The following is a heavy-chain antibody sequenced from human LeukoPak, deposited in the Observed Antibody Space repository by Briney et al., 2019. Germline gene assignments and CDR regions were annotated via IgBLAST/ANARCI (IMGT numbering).Heavy chain of an antibody. CDR3: ARGRPDGSGSYYKLDP. V-gene: IGHV4-39*01. J-gene: IGHJ5*02. CDR1: AGSISSSNYY. D-gene: IGHD3-10*01. CDR2: IYYSGRT. Sequence: PSETLSLTCSVSAGSISSSNYYWGWIRQPPGKGLEWIGSIYYSGRTYYNPSLKGRVTISVDTSKKQFSLKLSSVTAADTAVYYCARGRPDGSGSYYKLDPWGQGTLVTVSS.